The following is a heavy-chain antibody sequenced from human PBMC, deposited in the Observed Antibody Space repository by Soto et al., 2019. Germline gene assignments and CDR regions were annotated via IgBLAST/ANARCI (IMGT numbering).Heavy chain of an antibody. D-gene: IGHD2-2*01. V-gene: IGHV5-51*01. CDR3: AGHLVGSTRGNFDY. Sequence: PGESLKISCKTSGYSFTSYWIGGVRQMPGKGMEWMGNIYPYDSDTRYSPSVQGQVTISADTSITTAYLQWSGLRASDTAMYFCAGHLVGSTRGNFDYWGQGTLVTVSS. J-gene: IGHJ4*01. CDR2: IYPYDSDT. CDR1: GYSFTSYW.